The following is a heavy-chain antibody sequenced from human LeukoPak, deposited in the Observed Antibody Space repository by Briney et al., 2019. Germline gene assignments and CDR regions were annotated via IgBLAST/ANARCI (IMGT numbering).Heavy chain of an antibody. J-gene: IGHJ1*01. D-gene: IGHD4-23*01. CDR3: ARSTVVTVGFH. CDR2: IWYDGSNK. CDR1: GFTFSSYG. Sequence: GGSLRLSCAASGFTFSSYGMHWVRQAPGKGLEWVAVIWYDGSNKYYADSVKGRFTISRDNSKNTVYLQMNSLRAEDTAVYYCARSTVVTVGFHWGQGTLVTVSS. V-gene: IGHV3-33*01.